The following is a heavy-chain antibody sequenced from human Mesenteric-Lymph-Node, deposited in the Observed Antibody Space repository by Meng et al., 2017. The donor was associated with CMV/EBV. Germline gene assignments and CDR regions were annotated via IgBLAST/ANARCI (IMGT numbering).Heavy chain of an antibody. D-gene: IGHD3-10*01. CDR2: IYRGDNT. Sequence: EVNLVESGGGLVQPGGILRLSCAASGFNVRDKYMSWVRQAPGKGLEWVCIIYRGDNTYYIDSVKDRFTVSRDNSKNTMYLQMNSLRVEDTAVYYCTGDSVSNPNLDYWGQGTLVTVSS. V-gene: IGHV3-66*01. CDR1: GFNVRDKY. CDR3: TGDSVSNPNLDY. J-gene: IGHJ4*02.